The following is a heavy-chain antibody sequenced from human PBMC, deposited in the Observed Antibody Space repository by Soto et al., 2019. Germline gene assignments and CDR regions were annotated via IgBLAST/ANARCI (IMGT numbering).Heavy chain of an antibody. V-gene: IGHV1-69*02. Sequence: SVKVSCKASGGTFSSYTISWVRQAPGQGLEWMGRIIPILGIANYAQKIQGRVTITADKSTSTAYMELSSLRSEDTAVYYCARTSLVGGYCSGGSCDNWFDPWGQGTLVTVSS. CDR3: ARTSLVGGYCSGGSCDNWFDP. D-gene: IGHD2-15*01. CDR2: IIPILGIA. CDR1: GGTFSSYT. J-gene: IGHJ5*02.